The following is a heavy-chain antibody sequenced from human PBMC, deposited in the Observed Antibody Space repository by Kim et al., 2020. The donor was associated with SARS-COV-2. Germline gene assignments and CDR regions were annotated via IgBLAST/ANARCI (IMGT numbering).Heavy chain of an antibody. V-gene: IGHV1-24*01. Sequence: ASVKVSCKVSGYTLTELSMHWVRQAPGKELEWMGGFYPEDGETIYAHKFQGRVTMTEDTSTDTTYMELSSLISEVTSVYYCATGVGMVVPIWFDPWGQGT. CDR2: FYPEDGET. CDR3: ATGVGMVVPIWFDP. D-gene: IGHD2-15*01. J-gene: IGHJ5*02. CDR1: GYTLTELS.